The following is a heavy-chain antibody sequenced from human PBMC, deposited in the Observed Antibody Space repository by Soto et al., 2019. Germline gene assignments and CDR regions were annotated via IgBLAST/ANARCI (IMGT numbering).Heavy chain of an antibody. D-gene: IGHD3-22*01. CDR1: GFTLSRHT. V-gene: IGHV3-21*01. CDR2: IGSRTSDI. CDR3: VRDYYDTSGYPNTFDM. J-gene: IGHJ3*02. Sequence: GGSLRLSCAASGFTLSRHTMNWVRQAPRKGLEWVSFIGSRTSDIYYADSVKGRFTISRDNAKNSLYLDLTRLRAEDTAVYFCVRDYYDTSGYPNTFDMWGQGTMVT.